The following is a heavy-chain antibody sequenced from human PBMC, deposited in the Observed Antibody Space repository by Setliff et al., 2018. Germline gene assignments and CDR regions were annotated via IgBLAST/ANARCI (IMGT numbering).Heavy chain of an antibody. CDR3: ARRAVTAEYFQH. D-gene: IGHD4-17*01. CDR1: GYSFTTYW. J-gene: IGHJ1*01. V-gene: IGHV5-51*01. Sequence: GESLTISCKGSGYSFTTYWIGWVRQMPGKGLEWMGIIYPGDSDTRYSPSFQGRVTISADKSISTAYLQLSSLKASDTAIYYCARRAVTAEYFQHWGHGTLVTVSS. CDR2: IYPGDSDT.